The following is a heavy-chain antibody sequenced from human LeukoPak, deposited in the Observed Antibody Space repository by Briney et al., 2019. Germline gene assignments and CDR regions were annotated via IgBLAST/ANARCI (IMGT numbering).Heavy chain of an antibody. D-gene: IGHD2-15*01. CDR3: ARDGLLDSYCSGGSCYSVMNAFDI. Sequence: ASVKVSCKASGYTFTGYYMHWVRQAPGQGLEWMGWINPNSGGTNYAQKFQGRVTMTRDTSISTAYMELSRLRSDDTAVYYCARDGLLDSYCSGGSCYSVMNAFDIWGQGTMVTVSS. CDR1: GYTFTGYY. J-gene: IGHJ3*02. V-gene: IGHV1-2*02. CDR2: INPNSGGT.